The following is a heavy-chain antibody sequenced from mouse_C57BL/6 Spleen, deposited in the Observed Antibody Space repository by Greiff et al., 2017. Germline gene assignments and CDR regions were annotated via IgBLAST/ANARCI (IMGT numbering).Heavy chain of an antibody. V-gene: IGHV1-59*01. CDR3: AREGYGIRFAY. CDR1: GYTFTSYW. J-gene: IGHJ3*01. CDR2: IDPCDSYT. D-gene: IGHD2-10*02. Sequence: VQLQQSGPELVRPGTSVKMSCKASGYTFTSYWMHWVKQRPGKGLEWIGVIDPCDSYTNYNQKFKGKATLTVDTSSSTAYMELSSLTSEDSAVDYCAREGYGIRFAYWGQGTLVTVSA.